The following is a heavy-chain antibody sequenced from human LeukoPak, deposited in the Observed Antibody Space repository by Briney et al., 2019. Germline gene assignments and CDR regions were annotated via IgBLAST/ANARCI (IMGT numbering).Heavy chain of an antibody. CDR3: ARGPTIYYMDV. J-gene: IGHJ6*03. V-gene: IGHV4-59*11. Sequence: SETLSLTCTVSGASISSHYWSWIRQPPGKGLEWIGYIYYSGSTNYNPSLKSRVTISVDTSKNQFSLKLSSVTAADTAVYYCARGPTIYYMDVWGKGTTVTVSS. CDR2: IYYSGST. CDR1: GASISSHY.